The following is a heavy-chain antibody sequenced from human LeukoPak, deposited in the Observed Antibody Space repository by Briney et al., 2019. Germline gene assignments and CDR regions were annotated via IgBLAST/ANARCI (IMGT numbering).Heavy chain of an antibody. CDR2: INPNSGGT. Sequence: GASVKLSCKASGYTFTGYYMHWVRQAPGQGLEWMGWINPNSGGTNYAQKFQGRVTMTRDTSISTAYMELSRLRSDDTAVYYCARQEYSSSLYSEYYFDYWGQGTLVTVSS. CDR3: ARQEYSSSLYSEYYFDY. V-gene: IGHV1-2*02. J-gene: IGHJ4*02. CDR1: GYTFTGYY. D-gene: IGHD6-13*01.